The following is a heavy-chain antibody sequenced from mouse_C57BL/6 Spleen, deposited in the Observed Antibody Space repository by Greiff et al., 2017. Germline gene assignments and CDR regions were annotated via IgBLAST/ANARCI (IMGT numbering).Heavy chain of an antibody. CDR2: ISSGSSTI. Sequence: EVNVVESGGGLVKPGGSLKLSCAASGFTFSDYGMHWVRQAPEKGLEWVAYISSGSSTIYYADTVKGRFTISRDNAKNTLFLQMTSLRSEDTAMYYCARELGGWYFDVWGTGTTVTVSS. D-gene: IGHD4-1*01. CDR3: ARELGGWYFDV. J-gene: IGHJ1*03. CDR1: GFTFSDYG. V-gene: IGHV5-17*01.